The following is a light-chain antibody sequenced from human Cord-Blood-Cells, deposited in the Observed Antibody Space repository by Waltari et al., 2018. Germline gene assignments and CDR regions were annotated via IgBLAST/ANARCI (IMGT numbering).Light chain of an antibody. J-gene: IGLJ3*02. CDR1: SSDVAWYNY. Sequence: QSALTPPRSVSGSPGQSVTISCTGTSSDVAWYNYVSWYQQHPGKAPKLMIYDVSKRPSGVPDRFSGSKSGNTASLTISGLQAEDEADYYCCAYAGSYTLVFGGGTKLTVL. V-gene: IGLV2-11*02. CDR2: DVS. CDR3: CAYAGSYTLV.